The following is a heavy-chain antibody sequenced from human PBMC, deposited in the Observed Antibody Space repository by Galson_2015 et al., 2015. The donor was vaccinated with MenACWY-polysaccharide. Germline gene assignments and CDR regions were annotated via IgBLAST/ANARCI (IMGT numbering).Heavy chain of an antibody. Sequence: SLRLSCAASGFTFSTYAMSWVRQAPGKGLDWVSTISNRGVTYYADSVQGRFTISRDNSDDTVHLQMSGLRAEDTAIYFCVKDRGPIFGDYWGQGAL. D-gene: IGHD3-10*01. J-gene: IGHJ4*02. V-gene: IGHV3-23*01. CDR3: VKDRGPIFGDY. CDR2: ISNRGVT. CDR1: GFTFSTYA.